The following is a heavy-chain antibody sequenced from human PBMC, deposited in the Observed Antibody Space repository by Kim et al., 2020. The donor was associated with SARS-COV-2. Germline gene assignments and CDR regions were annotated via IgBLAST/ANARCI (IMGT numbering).Heavy chain of an antibody. CDR2: ITPSGDIT. CDR3: VRDLSGGWTFDY. D-gene: IGHD2-15*01. J-gene: IGHJ4*02. Sequence: ASVKVSCKASGYTFTSNHMHWVRQAPGQGLEWMGMITPSGDITHYSQSFQGRLTLTTDTSTSTVYMELSSLRSEDTAVYFCVRDLSGGWTFDYWGQGTLSPSPQ. CDR1: GYTFTSNH. V-gene: IGHV1-46*01.